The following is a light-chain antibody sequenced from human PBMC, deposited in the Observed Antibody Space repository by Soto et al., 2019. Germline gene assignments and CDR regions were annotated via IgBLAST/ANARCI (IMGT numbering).Light chain of an antibody. Sequence: DIQMTQSPSTLSASVGDRVTITCRASQSISSWLAWYQQKPGTAPKLLFYKASTLQSGVPSRFSGSGSGTEFTLTISSLQPDDSATYYCQQYNDNWTFGQGTKVGIK. V-gene: IGKV1-5*03. CDR1: QSISSW. CDR3: QQYNDNWT. J-gene: IGKJ1*01. CDR2: KAS.